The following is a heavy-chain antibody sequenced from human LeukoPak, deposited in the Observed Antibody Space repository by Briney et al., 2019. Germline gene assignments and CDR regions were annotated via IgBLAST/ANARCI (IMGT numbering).Heavy chain of an antibody. CDR3: ATSPNYYDSSGLFDY. CDR2: ISAYNGNT. D-gene: IGHD3-22*01. Sequence: AASVKVSCKASGYTFTSYGISWVRQAPGQGLEWMGWISAYNGNTNYAQKLQGRVTMTTDTSTSTAYMELRSLRSDDTAVYYCATSPNYYDSSGLFDYWGHGTLVTVSS. CDR1: GYTFTSYG. V-gene: IGHV1-18*01. J-gene: IGHJ4*01.